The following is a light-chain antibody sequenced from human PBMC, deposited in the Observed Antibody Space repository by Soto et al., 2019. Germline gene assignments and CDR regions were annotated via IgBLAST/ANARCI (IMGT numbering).Light chain of an antibody. V-gene: IGLV1-40*01. CDR2: GNS. Sequence: QLVLTQPPSVSGAPGQRVTISCTGSSSNIGAGYDVHWYQQLPGTAPKLLIYGNSNRPSGVPDRFSGSKSGTSASLAITGLQAEDAADYYCQSYDRSLSGSVFGGGTKLTVL. CDR3: QSYDRSLSGSV. J-gene: IGLJ2*01. CDR1: SSNIGAGYD.